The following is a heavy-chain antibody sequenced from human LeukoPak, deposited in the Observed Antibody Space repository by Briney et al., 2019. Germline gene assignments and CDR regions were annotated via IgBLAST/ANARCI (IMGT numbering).Heavy chain of an antibody. CDR1: GGSISSYY. V-gene: IGHV4-59*01. CDR3: AREEPYGEVDY. CDR2: IYYSGST. Sequence: MPSETLSLTCTVSGGSISSYYWSWIRQPPGKGLEWIGYIYYSGSTNYNPSLKSRVTISVDTSKNQFSLKLSSVTAADTAVYYCAREEPYGEVDYWGQGTLVTVSS. J-gene: IGHJ4*02. D-gene: IGHD4-17*01.